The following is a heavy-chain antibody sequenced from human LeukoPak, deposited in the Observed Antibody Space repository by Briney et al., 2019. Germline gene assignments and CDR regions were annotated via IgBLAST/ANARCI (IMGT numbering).Heavy chain of an antibody. CDR2: ISWNSGSI. CDR3: AKDPVAVAGSDY. V-gene: IGHV3-9*01. CDR1: GFTIDDYA. J-gene: IGHJ4*02. Sequence: GRSLRLSCAASGFTIDDYAMHWVRQAPGKGLEWVSGISWNSGSIGYADSVKGRFTISRDNAKNSLYLQMNSLRAEDTALYYCAKDPVAVAGSDYWGQGTLVTVSS. D-gene: IGHD6-19*01.